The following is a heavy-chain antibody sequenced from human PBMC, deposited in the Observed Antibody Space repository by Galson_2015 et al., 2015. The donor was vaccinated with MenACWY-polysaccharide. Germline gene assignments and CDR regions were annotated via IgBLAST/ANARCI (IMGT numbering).Heavy chain of an antibody. V-gene: IGHV3-23*01. CDR2: ISSAGCK. CDR1: GFTFSSYA. D-gene: IGHD2-8*02. Sequence: SLRLSCAASGFTFSSYAMNWVRQAPGKGLEWVALISSAGCKYYADSVKGRLTISRDNSKNTLFLQMSNLRAEDTAVYYCARDQESPGQTDSWGQGTLVTVSS. J-gene: IGHJ4*02. CDR3: ARDQESPGQTDS.